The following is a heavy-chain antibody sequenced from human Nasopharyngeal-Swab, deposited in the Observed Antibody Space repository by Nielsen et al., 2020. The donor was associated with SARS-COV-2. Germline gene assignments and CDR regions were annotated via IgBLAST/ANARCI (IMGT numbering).Heavy chain of an antibody. CDR3: ARGITMVRGVIIRRPQNWFDP. J-gene: IGHJ5*02. Sequence: SETLSLTCTVSGGSISSGSYYWSWIRQPAGKGLEWIGRIYTSGNTNYNPSLTSRVTVSVDTSKNQFSLKLSSVTAADTAVYYCARGITMVRGVIIRRPQNWFDPWGQGTLVTVSS. V-gene: IGHV4-61*02. D-gene: IGHD3-10*01. CDR1: GGSISSGSYY. CDR2: IYTSGNT.